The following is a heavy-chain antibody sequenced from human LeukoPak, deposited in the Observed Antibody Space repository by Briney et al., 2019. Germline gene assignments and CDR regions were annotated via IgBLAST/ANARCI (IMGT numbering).Heavy chain of an antibody. CDR1: GYTFTSYD. D-gene: IGHD1-26*01. CDR3: ARDIVGATPDDY. J-gene: IGHJ4*02. CDR2: MNLNSGNT. Sequence: GPSVKVSCKASGYTFTSYDINWVRQATGQGLEWMGWMNLNSGNTGYAQKFQGRVTMTRNTSVSTAYMELSSLRSEDTAVYYCARDIVGATPDDYWGQGTLVTVSS. V-gene: IGHV1-8*01.